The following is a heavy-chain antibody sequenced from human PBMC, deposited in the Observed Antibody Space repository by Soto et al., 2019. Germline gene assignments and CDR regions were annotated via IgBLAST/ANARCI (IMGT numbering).Heavy chain of an antibody. D-gene: IGHD2-15*01. CDR2: ISYEGNNK. Sequence: QVQLVESGGGVVQPGRSLRLSCAASGITFSNYAMYWVRQAPGKGLEWVAVISYEGNNKYYADSVKGRFTISRDNSKNTLYLQMSSLRAEDTAVYYCARAGCDGGTCYTLVGLRYGMDVWGQGTTVTVSS. J-gene: IGHJ6*02. CDR3: ARAGCDGGTCYTLVGLRYGMDV. V-gene: IGHV3-30-3*01. CDR1: GITFSNYA.